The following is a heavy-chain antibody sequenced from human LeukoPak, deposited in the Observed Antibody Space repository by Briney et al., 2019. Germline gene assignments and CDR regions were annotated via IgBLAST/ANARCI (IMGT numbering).Heavy chain of an antibody. D-gene: IGHD1-26*01. CDR3: ARSLTPSGSYGGYFDY. Sequence: PSETLSLTCTVSGGSISSYYWSWIRQPPGKGLEWIGYIYYSGSTNHNPSLKSRVTISVDTSKNQFSLKLSSVTAADTAVYYCARSLTPSGSYGGYFDYWGQGTLVTVSS. CDR1: GGSISSYY. CDR2: IYYSGST. V-gene: IGHV4-59*01. J-gene: IGHJ4*02.